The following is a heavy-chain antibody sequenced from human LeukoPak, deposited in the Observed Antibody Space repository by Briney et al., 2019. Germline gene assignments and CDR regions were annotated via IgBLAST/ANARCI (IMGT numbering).Heavy chain of an antibody. CDR3: ARVSRGSYHFDY. Sequence: GGSLRLSCAASGFTFSSYAMHCVRHPPGQGLVCVSRINMEGTTIIYAGSLGERFTNSRHNAKNTLYRKMDRVIAEHAALYFCARVSRGSYHFDYWGQGALVTVPS. D-gene: IGHD1-26*01. CDR1: GFTFSSYA. J-gene: IGHJ4*02. CDR2: INMEGTTI. V-gene: IGHV3-74*01.